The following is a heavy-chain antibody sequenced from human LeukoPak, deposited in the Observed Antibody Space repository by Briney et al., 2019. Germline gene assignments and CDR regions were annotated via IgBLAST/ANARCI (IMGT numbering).Heavy chain of an antibody. CDR3: VRDPSIAVAGTLNWFDP. CDR1: GFTFSSYW. J-gene: IGHJ5*02. Sequence: GGSLRLSCAASGFTFSSYWMHWVRQAPGKGLVWVSRITSDGSSTSYADSVKGRFTISRDNAKNTLYLQMNSLRAEDMAVYYCVRDPSIAVAGTLNWFDPWGQGTLVTVSS. V-gene: IGHV3-74*01. CDR2: ITSDGSST. D-gene: IGHD6-19*01.